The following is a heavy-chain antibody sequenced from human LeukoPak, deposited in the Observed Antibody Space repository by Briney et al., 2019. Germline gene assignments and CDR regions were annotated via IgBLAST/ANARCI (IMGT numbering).Heavy chain of an antibody. J-gene: IGHJ5*02. CDR1: GYTFTSYG. D-gene: IGHD6-13*01. CDR3: ASDRALGYRRWYNWFDP. Sequence: ASVKVSCKASGYTFTSYGISWVRQAPGQGLEWMGWISAYNGNTNYAQKLQGRVTMTTDTSTSTAYMELRSLRSDDTAVYYCASDRALGYRRWYNWFDPWGQGTLVTVSS. V-gene: IGHV1-18*01. CDR2: ISAYNGNT.